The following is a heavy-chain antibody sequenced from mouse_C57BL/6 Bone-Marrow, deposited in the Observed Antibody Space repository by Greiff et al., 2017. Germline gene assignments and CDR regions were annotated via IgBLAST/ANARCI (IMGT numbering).Heavy chain of an antibody. V-gene: IGHV1-81*01. CDR3: ARWVTTVVAPFGD. CDR1: GYTFTSYG. J-gene: IGHJ2*01. D-gene: IGHD1-1*01. Sequence: QVQLQQSGAELARPGASVKLSCKASGYTFTSYGISWVKQRTGQGLEWIGAIYPRSGNTYYNEKFKGKATLTADKSSSTAYMELRSLTSEDSAVYFCARWVTTVVAPFGDWGQGTTLTVSA. CDR2: IYPRSGNT.